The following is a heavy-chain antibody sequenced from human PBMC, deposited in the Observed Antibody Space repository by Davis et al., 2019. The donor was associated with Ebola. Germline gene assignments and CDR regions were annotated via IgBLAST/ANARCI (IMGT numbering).Heavy chain of an antibody. V-gene: IGHV3-9*01. D-gene: IGHD3-16*01. J-gene: IGHJ5*02. Sequence: SLKISCAASGFTFDDYSMHWVRQVPGKGLEWVSGISWNSGSIGYADSVKGRFTISRDNLKNFLYLQMNSLRGEDTAFYYCAKGAYGGIKDRFDPWGQGTLVTVSS. CDR1: GFTFDDYS. CDR3: AKGAYGGIKDRFDP. CDR2: ISWNSGSI.